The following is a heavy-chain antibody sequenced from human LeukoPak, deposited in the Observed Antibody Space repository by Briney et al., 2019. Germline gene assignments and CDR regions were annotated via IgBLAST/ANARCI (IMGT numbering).Heavy chain of an antibody. Sequence: ASVKVSCKASGYTFIGYYMHWVRQAPGQGLEWMGWIHPNSGDTNYAQSFQGRVTMTRDTSINTAHMELSRLRSNDTAIYYCAIHTGTNSFLDFWGQGTLVTVSS. CDR1: GYTFIGYY. CDR2: IHPNSGDT. CDR3: AIHTGTNSFLDF. D-gene: IGHD3-10*01. V-gene: IGHV1-2*02. J-gene: IGHJ4*02.